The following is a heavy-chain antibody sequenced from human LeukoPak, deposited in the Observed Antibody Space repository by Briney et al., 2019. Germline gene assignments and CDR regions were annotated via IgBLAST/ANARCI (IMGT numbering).Heavy chain of an antibody. CDR3: ARHPELYFFDY. Sequence: SETLSLTCSVSGASISGNYWSWIRQPPGKGLEYIGCIHYTGSTNYNPSLKNRVAISADTSKNQVSLTLSSVTAADTAVYYCARHPELYFFDYWGQGTLVTVSS. J-gene: IGHJ4*02. CDR1: GASISGNY. D-gene: IGHD3-10*01. V-gene: IGHV4-59*08. CDR2: IHYTGST.